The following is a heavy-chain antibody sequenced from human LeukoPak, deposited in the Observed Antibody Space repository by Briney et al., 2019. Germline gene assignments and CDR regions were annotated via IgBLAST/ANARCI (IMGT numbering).Heavy chain of an antibody. CDR2: ISGSGGST. CDR1: GIRFSTYA. J-gene: IGHJ4*02. Sequence: GGSLRLSFAASGIRFSTYAMNWVRQAPGRGLEGGSAISGSGGSTFYADSVKGRFTIFRDNSKSTLYLQMNSLRAEDTALYYCAKGRGWLQFFDYWGQGTLVTVSS. D-gene: IGHD5-24*01. CDR3: AKGRGWLQFFDY. V-gene: IGHV3-23*01.